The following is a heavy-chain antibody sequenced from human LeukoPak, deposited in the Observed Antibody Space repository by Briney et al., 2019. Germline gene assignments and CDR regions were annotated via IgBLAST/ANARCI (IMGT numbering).Heavy chain of an antibody. V-gene: IGHV1-2*02. CDR1: GYTFTGYY. J-gene: IGHJ4*02. CDR3: AIGASSRSSWFYRFSFDY. CDR2: INPNSGGT. Sequence: GASVKVSCKSSGYTFTGYYLHWVRLAPGQGLEWMGWINPNSGGTNYAQKFQGRVTMTRDTSISTAYMELSRLRSDDTAVYYCAIGASSRSSWFYRFSFDYWGQGTLVTVSS. D-gene: IGHD6-13*01.